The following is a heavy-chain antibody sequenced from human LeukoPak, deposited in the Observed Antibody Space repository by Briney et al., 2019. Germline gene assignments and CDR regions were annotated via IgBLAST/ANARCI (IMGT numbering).Heavy chain of an antibody. V-gene: IGHV3-53*05. CDR1: GFTVSNNY. Sequence: GGSLRLSCAASGFTVSNNYMSWVRQAPGKKLEWVSDIYSDGTTFYADSVKGRFTISRDNSKNTLYLQMNSLRAEDTAMYYCARVGPISPSHYNDYWGQGTLVIVSS. CDR2: IYSDGTT. D-gene: IGHD1-26*01. J-gene: IGHJ4*02. CDR3: ARVGPISPSHYNDY.